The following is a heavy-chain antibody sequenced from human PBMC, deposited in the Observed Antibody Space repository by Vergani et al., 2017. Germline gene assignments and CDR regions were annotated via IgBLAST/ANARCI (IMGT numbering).Heavy chain of an antibody. CDR3: ARGIAAAGTAYFDY. J-gene: IGHJ4*02. CDR1: GYSISSGGYY. V-gene: IGHV4-31*01. CDR2: IYYSGST. Sequence: QVQLQESGPGLVKPSETLSLTCAVSGYSISSGGYYWSWIRQHPGKGLEWIGYIYYSGSTYYNPSLKSLVTISVDTSKNQFSLKLSSVTAADTAVYYCARGIAAAGTAYFDYWGQGTLVTVSS. D-gene: IGHD6-13*01.